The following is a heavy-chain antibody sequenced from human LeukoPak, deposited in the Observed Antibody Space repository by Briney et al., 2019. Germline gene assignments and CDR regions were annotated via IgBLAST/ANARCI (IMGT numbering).Heavy chain of an antibody. V-gene: IGHV4-39*01. CDR2: IYYSGSP. D-gene: IGHD3-10*01. Sequence: SETLSLTCTVSGGSTSSSSYYWGWIRQPPGKGLEWIGSIYYSGSPYYNPSLKSRVTISVDTSKKQFSLKLSSVTAADTAVYYCARHVGFITMVRGVINNNWFDPWGQGTLVTVSS. J-gene: IGHJ5*02. CDR3: ARHVGFITMVRGVINNNWFDP. CDR1: GGSTSSSSYY.